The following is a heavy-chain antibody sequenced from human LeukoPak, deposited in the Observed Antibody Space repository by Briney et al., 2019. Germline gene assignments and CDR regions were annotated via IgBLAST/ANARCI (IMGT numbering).Heavy chain of an antibody. CDR2: ISYDGSNK. V-gene: IGHV3-30*03. J-gene: IGHJ3*02. Sequence: GGSLRLSCAASGFTFSSYGMHWVRQAPGKGLEWVAVISYDGSNKYYADSVKGRFTISRDNSKNTLYLQMNSLRAEDTAVYYCARSYYDILTGQPSNALDIWGQGTMVTVSS. CDR3: ARSYYDILTGQPSNALDI. CDR1: GFTFSSYG. D-gene: IGHD3-9*01.